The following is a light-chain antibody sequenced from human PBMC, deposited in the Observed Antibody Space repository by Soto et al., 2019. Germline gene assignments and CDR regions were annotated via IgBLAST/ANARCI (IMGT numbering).Light chain of an antibody. Sequence: DVQMTLSPSSLSAFVGDRVTITCRASQGIAPYLAWFQQKPGKVPKLLIYATSTLQSGVPSRFSGSGSGTDFTLTINSLQPEDVGTYYCQKYNTAPLTLGGGTKVEIK. CDR3: QKYNTAPLT. CDR1: QGIAPY. CDR2: ATS. V-gene: IGKV1-27*01. J-gene: IGKJ4*01.